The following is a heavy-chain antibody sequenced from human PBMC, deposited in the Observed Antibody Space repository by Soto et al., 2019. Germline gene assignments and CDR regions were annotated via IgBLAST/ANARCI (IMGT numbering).Heavy chain of an antibody. CDR3: AASTFQSGVSGYFHLDH. Sequence: QVHLVQSGTEVKKPGSSVKVSCKTSGDTFSNHAISWVRQAPGQGLEWMGGIIPLFDSASYAQRSHDRVTITADKFTSTAYLELRGLTPEDTAVYYCAASTFQSGVSGYFHLDHGGQGTLVTVSS. CDR2: IIPLFDSA. CDR1: GDTFSNHA. V-gene: IGHV1-69*06. D-gene: IGHD3-3*01. J-gene: IGHJ4*02.